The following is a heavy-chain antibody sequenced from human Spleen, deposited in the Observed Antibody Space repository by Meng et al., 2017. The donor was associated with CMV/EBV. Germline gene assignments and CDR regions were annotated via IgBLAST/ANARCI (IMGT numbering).Heavy chain of an antibody. J-gene: IGHJ4*02. CDR2: IRTQANNYAT. Sequence: GGSLRLSCSASEITFRGSAIHWVRQASGKGLEWVGLIRTQANNYATAYAASVKGRFTISRDDSKNTAYLQMNSLKSEDTAVYYCARDGMRRMKNGGNSGGADYWGQGTLVTVS. CDR3: ARDGMRRMKNGGNSGGADY. D-gene: IGHD4-23*01. CDR1: EITFRGSA. V-gene: IGHV3-73*01.